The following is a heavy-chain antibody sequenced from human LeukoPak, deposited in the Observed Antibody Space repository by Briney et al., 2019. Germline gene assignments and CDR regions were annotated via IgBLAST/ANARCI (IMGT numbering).Heavy chain of an antibody. V-gene: IGHV3-23*01. J-gene: IGHJ4*02. CDR2: TSSSDAGT. CDR3: ARGGAARPDF. D-gene: IGHD6-6*01. Sequence: GGSLRLSCAASGFPLSSYAMSWVRQAPGKGLEWVSATSSSDAGTYYADSVRGRFTISRDNAKNSLYLQMNSLRVEDTAVYYCARGGAARPDFWGQGTLVTVSS. CDR1: GFPLSSYA.